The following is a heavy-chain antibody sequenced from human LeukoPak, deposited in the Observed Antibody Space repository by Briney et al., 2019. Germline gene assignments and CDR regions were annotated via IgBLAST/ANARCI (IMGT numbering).Heavy chain of an antibody. CDR3: ARHRPSSGSYYEEYYFDY. Sequence: KGGESPKISCKGSGYSFTSYWIGWVRQMPGKGLEWMGIIYPGDSDTRYSPSFQGQVTISADKSISTAYLQWSSLKASDTAMYYCARHRPSSGSYYEEYYFDYWGQGTLVTVSS. J-gene: IGHJ4*02. D-gene: IGHD3-10*01. CDR2: IYPGDSDT. CDR1: GYSFTSYW. V-gene: IGHV5-51*01.